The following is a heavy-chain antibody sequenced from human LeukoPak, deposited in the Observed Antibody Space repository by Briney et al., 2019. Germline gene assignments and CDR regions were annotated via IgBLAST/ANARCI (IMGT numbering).Heavy chain of an antibody. D-gene: IGHD3-10*01. CDR2: ISGSGGST. CDR1: GFTFSSYA. J-gene: IGHJ4*02. Sequence: GGSLRLSCAASGFTFSSYAMSWVRQAPGKGLEWVSGISGSGGSTYYADSVKGRFTLSRDNSKNKVYLQMNSLRTEDTAVYYCAKTLKIRGVSNFDYWGQGTLVTVSS. CDR3: AKTLKIRGVSNFDY. V-gene: IGHV3-23*01.